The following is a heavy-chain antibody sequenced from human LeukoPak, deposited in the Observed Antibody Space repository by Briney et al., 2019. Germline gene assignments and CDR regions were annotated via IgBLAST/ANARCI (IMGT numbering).Heavy chain of an antibody. Sequence: ASVKVSCKASGYTFTTYNINWVRQAPGQGLEWMGWISAYNGKTNYAQKLQGRVTMTTDTSTSTAYMELRSLRSDDTAVYYCARDQKGITMVRGVNYGMDVWGQGTTVTVSS. CDR2: ISAYNGKT. CDR3: ARDQKGITMVRGVNYGMDV. D-gene: IGHD3-10*01. CDR1: GYTFTTYN. V-gene: IGHV1-18*01. J-gene: IGHJ6*02.